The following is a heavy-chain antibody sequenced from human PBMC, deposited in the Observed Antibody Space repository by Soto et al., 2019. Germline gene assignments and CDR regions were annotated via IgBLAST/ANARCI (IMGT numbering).Heavy chain of an antibody. D-gene: IGHD6-13*01. J-gene: IGHJ3*02. CDR1: GGTFSSYT. CDR2: IIPIFGTT. CDR3: ARGRPYAAAAPGPAFDI. V-gene: IGHV1-69*12. Sequence: QVQLVQSGAEVKKPGSSVKVSCKASGGTFSSYTISWVRQAPGQGLEWMGGIIPIFGTTNYAQKFQGRVTITADESTSTAYMELSSLRSEDTAVYYCARGRPYAAAAPGPAFDIWGQGTMVTVSS.